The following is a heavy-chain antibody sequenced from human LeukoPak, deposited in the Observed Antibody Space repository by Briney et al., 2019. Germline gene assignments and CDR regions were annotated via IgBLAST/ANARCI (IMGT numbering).Heavy chain of an antibody. D-gene: IGHD5/OR15-5a*01. CDR2: IDQDESVK. J-gene: IGHJ4*02. CDR1: GFTFTNYW. Sequence: GGSLRLSCAASGFTFTNYWMTWVRQAPGKGLEFVANIDQDESVKNYVDSVKGRFTISRDNAENSLHLQMNSLRVEDTAVYYCARDPGSSAFDYWGQGTLVTVSS. V-gene: IGHV3-7*01. CDR3: ARDPGSSAFDY.